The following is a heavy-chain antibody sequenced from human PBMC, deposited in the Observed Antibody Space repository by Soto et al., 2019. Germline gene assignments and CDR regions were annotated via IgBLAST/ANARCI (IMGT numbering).Heavy chain of an antibody. CDR2: ISSNGGST. V-gene: IGHV3-64*01. CDR3: ARQWLDSYYFDY. CDR1: GFTFSSYA. D-gene: IGHD6-19*01. J-gene: IGHJ4*02. Sequence: GGSLRLSCAASGFTFSSYAMHWVCQAPGKGLEYVSAISSNGGSTYYANSVKVRFTISRDNSKNTLYLQMGSLRAEDMAVYYCARQWLDSYYFDYWGQGT.